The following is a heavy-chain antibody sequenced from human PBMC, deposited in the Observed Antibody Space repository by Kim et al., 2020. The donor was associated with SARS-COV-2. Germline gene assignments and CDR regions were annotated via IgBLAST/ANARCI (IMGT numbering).Heavy chain of an antibody. Sequence: SETLSLTCTVSGGSIRSYYWTWIRQSPGKGLEWIGHIYYSGDTNYNPSLKNRVAISVDTSNNQFSLKLTSVTAEDTAVYYCARGYYDSSGDLAYWGQGIL. D-gene: IGHD3-22*01. CDR2: IYYSGDT. CDR3: ARGYYDSSGDLAY. V-gene: IGHV4-59*13. CDR1: GGSIRSYY. J-gene: IGHJ4*02.